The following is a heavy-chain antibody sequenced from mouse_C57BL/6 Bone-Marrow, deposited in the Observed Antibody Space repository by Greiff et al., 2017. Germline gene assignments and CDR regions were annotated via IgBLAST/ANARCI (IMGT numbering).Heavy chain of an antibody. CDR2: ISSGGSYT. CDR3: ARHRDGSRPEFAY. V-gene: IGHV5-6*02. J-gene: IGHJ3*01. Sequence: DVKLVESGGDLVKPGGSLKLSCAASGFTFSSYGMSWVRQTPDKRLEWVATISSGGSYTYYPDSVKGRFTIFRDNAKNTLYLQMSSLKSEDTAMYYCARHRDGSRPEFAYWGQGTLVTVSA. CDR1: GFTFSSYG. D-gene: IGHD1-1*01.